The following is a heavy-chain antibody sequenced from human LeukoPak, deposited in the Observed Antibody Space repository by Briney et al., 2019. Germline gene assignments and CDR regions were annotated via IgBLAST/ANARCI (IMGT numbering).Heavy chain of an antibody. CDR3: ARRLVDSGASQVSDD. J-gene: IGHJ4*02. D-gene: IGHD2-15*01. CDR1: GGSFSCYY. V-gene: IGHV4-34*01. CDR2: INDSGSV. Sequence: PSETLSLTCAVYGGSFSCYYWSWIRQPPGKGPEWIGEINDSGSVNCNPSLKNRVTLSVDTSKNQFSLRLSSVAAADTAVYYCARRLVDSGASQVSDDWGQGTLVTVSS.